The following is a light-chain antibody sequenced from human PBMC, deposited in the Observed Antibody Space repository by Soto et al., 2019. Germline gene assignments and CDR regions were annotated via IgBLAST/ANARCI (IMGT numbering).Light chain of an antibody. CDR3: QHYDHLTIT. Sequence: EIWMTQAPATLSVYQGERATLSWGGSQSVSSRYLDWYQQKPGQAPRLRIYGASSRATGTPERLSGSGYGTDLTFTISSMQHEDIETYYCQHYDHLTITFGHGTRLEIK. V-gene: IGKV3-20*01. CDR1: QSVSSRY. J-gene: IGKJ5*01. CDR2: GAS.